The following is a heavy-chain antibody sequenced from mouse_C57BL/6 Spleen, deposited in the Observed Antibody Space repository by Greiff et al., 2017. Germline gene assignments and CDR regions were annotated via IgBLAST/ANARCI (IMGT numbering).Heavy chain of an antibody. V-gene: IGHV1-59*01. Sequence: VQLQQPGAELVRPGPSVKLSCKASGYTFTGYWMHWVKQRPGQGLEWIGVIDPSDSYTNYNQKLKGKATLTVDTASSTAYMQLSSLTSEDSAVYYCARGPLYYYACDYWGQGTTLTVSS. CDR1: GYTFTGYW. CDR3: ARGPLYYYACDY. CDR2: IDPSDSYT. J-gene: IGHJ2*01. D-gene: IGHD2-4*01.